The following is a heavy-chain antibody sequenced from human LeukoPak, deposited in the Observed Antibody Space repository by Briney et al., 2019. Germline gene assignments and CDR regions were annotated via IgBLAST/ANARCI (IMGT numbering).Heavy chain of an antibody. CDR3: AKEGCSSTSCYTRRNWFDP. J-gene: IGHJ5*02. CDR2: IWYDGSNK. CDR1: GFTFSSYG. D-gene: IGHD2-2*02. V-gene: IGHV3-33*06. Sequence: PGGSLRLSCAASGFTFSSYGMHWVRQAPGKGLEWVAVIWYDGSNKYYADSVKGRFTISRDNSKNTLCLQMNSLRAEDTAVYYCAKEGCSSTSCYTRRNWFDPWGQGTLVTVSS.